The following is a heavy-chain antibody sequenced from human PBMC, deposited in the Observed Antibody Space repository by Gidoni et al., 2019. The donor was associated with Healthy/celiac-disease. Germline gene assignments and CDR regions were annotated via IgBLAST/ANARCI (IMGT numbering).Heavy chain of an antibody. V-gene: IGHV3-49*03. J-gene: IGHJ4*02. D-gene: IGHD2-2*01. CDR1: GFTFGYSA. CDR3: TRGETQYCISTSCYPTD. Sequence: EVQLVASGRCLVQPGRSLRLSCTASGFTFGYSAMSWFRQAPGKGLEGVGFIRSKAYGGTTEYAASVKGRFTISRDDSKSIAYLQMNSLKTEDTAVYYCTRGETQYCISTSCYPTDWGQGTLVTVSS. CDR2: IRSKAYGGTT.